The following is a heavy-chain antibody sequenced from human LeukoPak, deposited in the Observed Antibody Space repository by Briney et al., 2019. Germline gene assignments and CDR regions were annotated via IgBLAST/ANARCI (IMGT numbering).Heavy chain of an antibody. Sequence: GGSLRLSCAASGLIFSSAWMTWVRQAPGKGLEWVGHIKNKTNGGTTDYAAPVKGRFIISRDDSKNTLYLQMNSLRTEDTAVYYCARGLCSSTSCYQGPFDYWGQGMLVTVSS. CDR1: GLIFSSAW. V-gene: IGHV3-15*01. CDR2: IKNKTNGGTT. D-gene: IGHD2-2*01. J-gene: IGHJ4*02. CDR3: ARGLCSSTSCYQGPFDY.